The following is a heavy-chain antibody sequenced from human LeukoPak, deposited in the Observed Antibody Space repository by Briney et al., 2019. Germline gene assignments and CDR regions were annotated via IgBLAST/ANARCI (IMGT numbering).Heavy chain of an antibody. Sequence: SETLSLTCTVSGGSISSGDYYWSWIRQPPGKGLEWIGYIYYSGSTYYNPSLKSRVTISVDTSKNQFSLKLSSVTAADTAVYYCARDGAGSSGAFDYWGRGTLVTVSS. CDR3: ARDGAGSSGAFDY. CDR2: IYYSGST. D-gene: IGHD3-10*01. CDR1: GGSISSGDYY. V-gene: IGHV4-30-4*08. J-gene: IGHJ4*02.